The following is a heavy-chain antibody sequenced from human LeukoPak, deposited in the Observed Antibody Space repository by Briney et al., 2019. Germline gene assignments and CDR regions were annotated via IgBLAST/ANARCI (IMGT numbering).Heavy chain of an antibody. CDR3: ARELRTYYYYYGMDV. V-gene: IGHV1-8*01. J-gene: IGHJ6*02. CDR1: GYTFTSYD. CDR2: MNPNSGNT. Sequence: GASVKVSCKASGYTFTSYDINWVRQATGQGLEWMGWMNPNSGNTGYAQKFQGRVTMTTDTSTSTAYMELRSLRSDDTAVYYCARELRTYYYYYGMDVWGQGTTVTVSS. D-gene: IGHD3-16*01.